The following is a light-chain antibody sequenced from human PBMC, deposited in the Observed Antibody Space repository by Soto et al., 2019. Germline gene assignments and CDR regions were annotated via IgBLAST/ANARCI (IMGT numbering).Light chain of an antibody. V-gene: IGKV1D-16*01. CDR2: AAS. Sequence: DIQMAQSASSVSASVGDRVTISCQASQGISRSLAWYQQKPGKAPKLLIYAASSLQSGVPSRFSGSGFGTDFTLTISSLQPDDFATYYCQQYNSYSTFGQGTKVDIK. CDR1: QGISRS. CDR3: QQYNSYST. J-gene: IGKJ1*01.